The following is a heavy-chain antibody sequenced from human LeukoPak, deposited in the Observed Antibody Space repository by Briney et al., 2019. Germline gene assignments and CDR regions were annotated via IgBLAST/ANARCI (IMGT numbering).Heavy chain of an antibody. V-gene: IGHV4-59*01. D-gene: IGHD3-3*01. CDR3: ARGGSTYYDFWSGYYYYYYMDV. CDR2: IYYSGST. J-gene: IGHJ6*03. Sequence: PSETLSLTCTVSGGSISSYYWSWIRQPPGKGLEWIGYIYYSGSTNYNPSLKSRVTISVDTSKNQFSLKLSSVTAADTAVYYCARGGSTYYDFWSGYYYYYYMDVWGKGTTVTVSS. CDR1: GGSISSYY.